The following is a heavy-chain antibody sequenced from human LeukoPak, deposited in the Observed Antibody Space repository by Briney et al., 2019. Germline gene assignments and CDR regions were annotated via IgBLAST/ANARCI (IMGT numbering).Heavy chain of an antibody. CDR1: GYTFTGYY. Sequence: GASVKVSCKASGYTFTGYYMHWVRQAPGQGLEWMGWINPNSGGTNYAQKFQGRVTMTRDTSISTAYMELSRLRSDDTAVYYCASSPEGGVVTLYYFDYWGQGTLVTVSS. D-gene: IGHD3-3*01. CDR2: INPNSGGT. V-gene: IGHV1-2*02. J-gene: IGHJ4*02. CDR3: ASSPEGGVVTLYYFDY.